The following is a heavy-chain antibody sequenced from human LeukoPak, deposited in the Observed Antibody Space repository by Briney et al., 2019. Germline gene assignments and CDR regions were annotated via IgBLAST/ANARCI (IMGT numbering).Heavy chain of an antibody. CDR2: ISSSGSTI. Sequence: PGGSLRLSCAASGFTFSDYYMSWIRQAPGKGLEWVSYISSSGSTIYYADSVKGRFTISRDNAKNSLYLQMNSLRAEDTAVYYCAREGQQLDPETTYYYYYMDVWGKGTTVTVSS. J-gene: IGHJ6*03. CDR1: GFTFSDYY. CDR3: AREGQQLDPETTYYYYYMDV. V-gene: IGHV3-11*04. D-gene: IGHD6-13*01.